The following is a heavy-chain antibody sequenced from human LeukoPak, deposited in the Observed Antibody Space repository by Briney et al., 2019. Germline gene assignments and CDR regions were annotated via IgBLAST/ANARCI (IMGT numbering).Heavy chain of an antibody. J-gene: IGHJ4*02. D-gene: IGHD2-2*01. CDR1: GFTFDDYA. V-gene: IGHV3-9*03. CDR2: ISWNSGSI. CDR3: AKGYCSSTSCRIDY. Sequence: PGGSLRLSCAASGFTFDDYAMHWVRQAPGKGLEWVSGISWNSGSIGYADSVKGRFTISRDNAKNSLYLRMNSLRAEDMALYYCAKGYCSSTSCRIDYWGQGTLVTVSS.